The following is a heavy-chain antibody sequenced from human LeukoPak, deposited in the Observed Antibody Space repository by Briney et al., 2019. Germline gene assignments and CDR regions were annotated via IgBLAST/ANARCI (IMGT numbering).Heavy chain of an antibody. V-gene: IGHV1-2*02. D-gene: IGHD1-26*01. CDR2: INPNSGGT. CDR1: GYTFTGYF. J-gene: IGHJ5*02. CDR3: ARDGGTSYEDWFDP. Sequence: ASVKVSCKASGYTFTGYFMHWVRQAPGQGLEWMGWINPNSGGTNYSLKFRGRVTMTRDTSISTAYMELSGLRSDDTAMYYCARDGGTSYEDWFDPWGQGTLVTVSS.